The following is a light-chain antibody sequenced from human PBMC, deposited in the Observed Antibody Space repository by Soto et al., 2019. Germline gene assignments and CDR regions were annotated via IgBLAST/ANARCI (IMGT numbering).Light chain of an antibody. Sequence: IILTQSPGTLSLSPGEGATLCCKASQTVISTHLAWYQQKPGQAPRLLIYATSNRATGIPDRFSGSGSGRDFTLTIDRLEPEDFAVYYCQQYDSSSVTFGQGTRLEI. CDR1: QTVISTH. J-gene: IGKJ5*01. CDR2: ATS. CDR3: QQYDSSSVT. V-gene: IGKV3-20*01.